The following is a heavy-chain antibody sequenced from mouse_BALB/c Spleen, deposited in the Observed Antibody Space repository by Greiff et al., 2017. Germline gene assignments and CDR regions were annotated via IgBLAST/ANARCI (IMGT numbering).Heavy chain of an antibody. Sequence: EVQGVESGGGLVKPGGSLKLSCAASGFTFSDYYMYWVRQTPEKRLEWVATISDGGSYTYYPDSVKGRFTISRDNAKNTLYLQMSSLKSEDTAMYYCTRDPELGRFAYWGQGTLVTVSA. CDR2: ISDGGSYT. V-gene: IGHV5-4*02. CDR3: TRDPELGRFAY. D-gene: IGHD4-1*01. J-gene: IGHJ3*01. CDR1: GFTFSDYY.